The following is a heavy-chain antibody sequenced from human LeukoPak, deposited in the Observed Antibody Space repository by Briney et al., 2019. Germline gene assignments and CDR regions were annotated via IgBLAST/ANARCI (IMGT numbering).Heavy chain of an antibody. V-gene: IGHV3-48*04. J-gene: IGHJ4*02. CDR2: ISSSGSTI. Sequence: PGGSLRLSCAASGFTFSSNSMNWVRQAPGKGLEWVSYISSSGSTIYYADSVKGRFTISRDNAKNSLYLQMNSLRAEDTAVYYCARANWDAFDYWGQGTLVTVSS. CDR3: ARANWDAFDY. CDR1: GFTFSSNS. D-gene: IGHD7-27*01.